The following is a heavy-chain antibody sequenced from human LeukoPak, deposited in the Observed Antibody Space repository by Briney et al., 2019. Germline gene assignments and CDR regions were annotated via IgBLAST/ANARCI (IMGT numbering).Heavy chain of an antibody. CDR3: AKDGRYCSGGGYYWVTRGYYFDY. CDR2: ISYDGSNK. CDR1: GFTFSNYG. V-gene: IGHV3-30*18. J-gene: IGHJ4*02. D-gene: IGHD2-15*01. Sequence: GGSLRLSCAASGFTFSNYGMHWVRQAPGKGLEWVAVISYDGSNKFYADSVKGRFTISRDNSKNTLYLQMNSLRAEDTAVYYCAKDGRYCSGGGYYWVTRGYYFDYWGQGTLVIVSA.